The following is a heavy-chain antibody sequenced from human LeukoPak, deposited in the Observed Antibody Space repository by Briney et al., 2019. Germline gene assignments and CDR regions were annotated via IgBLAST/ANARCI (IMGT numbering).Heavy chain of an antibody. CDR1: GGSISSYY. Sequence: SETLPLTCTVSGGSISSYYWSWIRQPAGKGLEWIGRIYTSGSTNYNPSLKSRVTMSVDTSKNQFSLKLSSVTAADTAVYYCAREGPWGGYDILTGYYDYYYYGMDVWGQGTTVTVSS. V-gene: IGHV4-4*07. CDR3: AREGPWGGYDILTGYYDYYYYGMDV. CDR2: IYTSGST. D-gene: IGHD3-9*01. J-gene: IGHJ6*02.